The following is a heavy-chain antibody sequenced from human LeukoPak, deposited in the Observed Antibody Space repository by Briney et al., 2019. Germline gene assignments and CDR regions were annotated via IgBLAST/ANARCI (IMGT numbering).Heavy chain of an antibody. D-gene: IGHD5-12*01. Sequence: ASVKVSCKASGYTFTSYDFNWLRQATGQGLEWMGGIIPIFGTANYAQKFQGRVTITADESTSTAYMELSSLRSEDTAVYYCARPEKYGGYDFDYWGQGTLVTVSS. J-gene: IGHJ4*02. V-gene: IGHV1-69*13. CDR1: GYTFTSYD. CDR2: IIPIFGTA. CDR3: ARPEKYGGYDFDY.